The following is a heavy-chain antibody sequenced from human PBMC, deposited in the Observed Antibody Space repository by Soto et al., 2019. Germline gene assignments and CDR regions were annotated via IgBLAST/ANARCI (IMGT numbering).Heavy chain of an antibody. CDR3: ARGRRKAYSGYDCLFDP. CDR2: MNPNSGNT. J-gene: IGHJ5*02. CDR1: GYTFTSYD. V-gene: IGHV1-8*01. Sequence: ASVKVSCKASGYTFTSYDINWVRQATGQGLEWMGWMNPNSGNTGYAQKFQGRVTMTRNTSISTAYMELSSLRSEDTAVYYCARGRRKAYSGYDCLFDPWGQGSLVTV. D-gene: IGHD5-12*01.